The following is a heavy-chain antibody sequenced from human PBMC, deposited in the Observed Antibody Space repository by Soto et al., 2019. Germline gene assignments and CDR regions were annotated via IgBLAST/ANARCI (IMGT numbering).Heavy chain of an antibody. V-gene: IGHV3-74*01. J-gene: IGHJ4*02. CDR1: GFTFSNCW. CDR2: INEDESNT. Sequence: EVQLVESGGGLVQPGGSLRLSCATSGFTFSNCWMHWVRQAPGKGPVWVSRINEDESNTNYADSVKGRFTISRDNAKNTMYLQMNSLRAEDSAVYYCARGLFMDYWGQGTRVTVSS. CDR3: ARGLFMDY. D-gene: IGHD3-16*01.